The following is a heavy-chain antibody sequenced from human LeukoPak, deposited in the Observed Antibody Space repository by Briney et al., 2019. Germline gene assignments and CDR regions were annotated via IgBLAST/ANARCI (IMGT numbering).Heavy chain of an antibody. CDR3: ARGPHCSSTSCYTGYFDY. J-gene: IGHJ4*02. D-gene: IGHD2-2*02. CDR2: IIPILGIA. Sequence: SVKVSCKASGGTFSSYTISWVRRAPGQGLEWMGRIIPILGIANYAQKFQGRVTITADKSTSTAYMELSSLRSEDTAVYYCARGPHCSSTSCYTGYFDYWGQGTLVTVSS. V-gene: IGHV1-69*02. CDR1: GGTFSSYT.